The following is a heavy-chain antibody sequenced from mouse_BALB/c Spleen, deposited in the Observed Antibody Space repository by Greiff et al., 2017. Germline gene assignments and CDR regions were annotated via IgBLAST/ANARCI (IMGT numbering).Heavy chain of an antibody. CDR2: ISSGGSYT. CDR3: TRDDCDDY. J-gene: IGHJ2*01. V-gene: IGHV5-6-4*01. CDR1: GFTFSSYT. Sequence: EVQLQESGGGLVKPGGSLKLSCAASGFTFSSYTMSWVRLTPEKRLVWVATISSGGSYTYYPDSVKGRFTISRDNAKNTLYLQMSSLKSEDTAMYYCTRDDCDDYWGQGTTRTVAT.